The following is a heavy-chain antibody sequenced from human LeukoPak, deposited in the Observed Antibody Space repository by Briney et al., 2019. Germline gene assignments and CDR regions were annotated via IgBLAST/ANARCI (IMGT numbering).Heavy chain of an antibody. CDR1: GYTFTRYY. CDR2: INPSGGST. J-gene: IGHJ4*02. V-gene: IGHV1-46*01. CDR3: ATEGAWGSSFDY. D-gene: IGHD7-27*01. Sequence: GASVTVSCKASGYTFTRYYMHWVRQAPGQGLEWMGIINPSGGSTSYAQKFQGRVTMTRDTSTSTVYMELSSLRSEDTAVYYCATEGAWGSSFDYWGQGTLVTVSS.